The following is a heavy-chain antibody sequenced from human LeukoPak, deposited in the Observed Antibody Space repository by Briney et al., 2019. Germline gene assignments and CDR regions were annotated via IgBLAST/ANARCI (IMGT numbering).Heavy chain of an antibody. CDR1: GGTFSSYA. D-gene: IGHD3-22*01. CDR3: ARDDSGGYFPLGY. V-gene: IGHV1-69*13. J-gene: IGHJ4*02. Sequence: SVKVSCKASGGTFSSYAISWVRQAPGQGLEWMGGIIPIFGTANYAQKFQGRVTITADESTSTAYMELSSLRSEDTAVYYCARDDSGGYFPLGYWGQGTLVTVSS. CDR2: IIPIFGTA.